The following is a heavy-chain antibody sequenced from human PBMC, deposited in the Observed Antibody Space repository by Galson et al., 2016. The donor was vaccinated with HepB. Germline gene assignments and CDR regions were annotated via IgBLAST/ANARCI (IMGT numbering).Heavy chain of an antibody. D-gene: IGHD5-18*01. Sequence: SLRLSCAVSGFTLSDYNMDWVRQAPGKGPEWVAYISSASNVVYYAESVKGRFTISRDNAKNSLYLQMNSLRDEDTGFYFCARDGDHGYDMDYWGQGTLVTVSS. J-gene: IGHJ4*02. V-gene: IGHV3-48*02. CDR1: GFTLSDYN. CDR3: ARDGDHGYDMDY. CDR2: ISSASNVV.